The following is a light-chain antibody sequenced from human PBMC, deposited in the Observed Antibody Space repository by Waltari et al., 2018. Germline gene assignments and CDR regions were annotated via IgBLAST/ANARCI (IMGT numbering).Light chain of an antibody. Sequence: VLTQSPGTLSLSPGETATLSCRASQSISKYLVRYQQRPGNAHRLLIYAASTRATGVPDRFSGSGYGTDFTLTISRLEPEDFAVYYCQNHERLPATFGQGTKVEIK. CDR3: QNHERLPAT. CDR2: AAS. J-gene: IGKJ1*01. CDR1: QSISKY. V-gene: IGKV3-20*01.